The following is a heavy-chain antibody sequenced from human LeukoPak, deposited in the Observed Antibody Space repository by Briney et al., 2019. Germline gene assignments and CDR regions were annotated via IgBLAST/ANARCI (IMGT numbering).Heavy chain of an antibody. J-gene: IGHJ4*02. CDR1: GYSISSGYY. V-gene: IGHV4-38-2*02. CDR2: INHSGST. CDR3: ARAIYCTGASCSLGYFDS. Sequence: SETLSLNCNVSGYSISSGYYWGWIRQPPGKGLEWIGSINHSGSTSYNPSLKGRVSISVDTSKNQFSLNLSSVTAADTAVYYCARAIYCTGASCSLGYFDSWGQGTLVTVSS. D-gene: IGHD2-15*01.